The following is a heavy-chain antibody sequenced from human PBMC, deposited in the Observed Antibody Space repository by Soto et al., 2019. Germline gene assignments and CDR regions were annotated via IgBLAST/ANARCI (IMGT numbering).Heavy chain of an antibody. J-gene: IGHJ5*02. D-gene: IGHD6-13*01. CDR2: ISSSSSYM. V-gene: IGHV3-21*01. Sequence: GGSLRLFCAASGFTFSSYSMNWVRQAPGKGLEWVSSISSSSSYMYYADSVKGRFTISRGNAKNSLYLQMNSLRAEDTAVYYCARAGSSSSNWFDPWGQGTLVTISS. CDR1: GFTFSSYS. CDR3: ARAGSSSSNWFDP.